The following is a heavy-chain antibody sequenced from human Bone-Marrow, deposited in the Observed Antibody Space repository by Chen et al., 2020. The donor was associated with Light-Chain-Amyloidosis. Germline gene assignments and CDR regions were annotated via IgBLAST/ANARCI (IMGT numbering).Heavy chain of an antibody. CDR1: GGSISSYY. J-gene: IGHJ5*02. CDR2: IYYSGST. Sequence: QVQLQESGPGLVKPSETLSLTCTVSGGSISSYYWSWIRQPPGKGLEWIGYIYYSGSTNYNPSLKSRVTISVDTSKNQFSLKLSSVTAADTAVYYCARSKLRITMVRGVTNWFEPWGQGTLVTVSS. D-gene: IGHD3-10*01. V-gene: IGHV4-59*01. CDR3: ARSKLRITMVRGVTNWFEP.